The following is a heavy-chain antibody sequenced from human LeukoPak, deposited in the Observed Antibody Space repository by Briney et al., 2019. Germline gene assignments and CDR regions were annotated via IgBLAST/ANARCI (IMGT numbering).Heavy chain of an antibody. CDR1: GFTFSDHY. J-gene: IGHJ4*02. CDR3: ARQRGYSGYVDY. Sequence: PGGSLRLSCAGSGFTFSDHYMTWIRQAPGKGLEWVSYISSSVLTIHYADSVKGRFTISRDNAKNSLYLQMNSLRAEDTAVYYCARQRGYSGYVDYWGQGTLVTVSS. D-gene: IGHD5-12*01. CDR2: ISSSVLTI. V-gene: IGHV3-11*01.